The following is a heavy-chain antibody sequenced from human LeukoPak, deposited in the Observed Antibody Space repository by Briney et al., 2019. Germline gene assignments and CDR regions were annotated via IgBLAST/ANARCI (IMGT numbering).Heavy chain of an antibody. V-gene: IGHV4-4*02. J-gene: IGHJ6*02. CDR3: ARVLAYCGGDFYSGMDV. Sequence: SGTLSLTCAVSGGSISSTNWWSWVRQPPGKGLEWIGEIYHSGSTNYNPSLKSRVTISVDKSKNQFSLKLSSVTAADTAVYYCARVLAYCGGDFYSGMDVWGQGTTVTVSS. CDR1: GGSISSTNW. D-gene: IGHD2-21*01. CDR2: IYHSGST.